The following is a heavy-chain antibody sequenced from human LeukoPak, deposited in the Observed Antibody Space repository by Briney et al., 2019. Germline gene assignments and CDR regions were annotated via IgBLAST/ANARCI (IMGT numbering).Heavy chain of an antibody. V-gene: IGHV3-11*04. J-gene: IGHJ6*03. CDR1: RFTFSDYY. CDR3: ARVTRDGYSYYYMDV. CDR2: ISSSGRTI. D-gene: IGHD5-24*01. Sequence: PGGSLRLSCAASRFTFSDYYMNWIRQAPGKGLEWVSYISSSGRTIDYANSVKGRFTISRDNAKNSLYLQMNGLRAEDTAVYYCARVTRDGYSYYYMDVWGKGTTVTVSS.